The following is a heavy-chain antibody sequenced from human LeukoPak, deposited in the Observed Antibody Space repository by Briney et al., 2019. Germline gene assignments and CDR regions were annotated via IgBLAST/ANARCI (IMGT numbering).Heavy chain of an antibody. V-gene: IGHV4-61*02. CDR3: ARGQDAVLLWFGESKGAFDI. Sequence: SQTLSLTCIVSGGSISRGSYYWNWIRQPAGKGLEWMGRVYNSGSTNYNPSLKSRVTISTDMSKNQFSLKLSSVTAADTAVYYCARGQDAVLLWFGESKGAFDIWGQGTMVTVSS. D-gene: IGHD3-10*01. CDR2: VYNSGST. CDR1: GGSISRGSYY. J-gene: IGHJ3*02.